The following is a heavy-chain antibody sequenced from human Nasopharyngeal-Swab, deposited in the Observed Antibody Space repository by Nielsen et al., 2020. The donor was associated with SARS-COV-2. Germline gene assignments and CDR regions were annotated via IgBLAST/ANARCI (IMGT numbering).Heavy chain of an antibody. V-gene: IGHV5-51*01. CDR1: GYIFTSYW. CDR2: IYSGDSDT. J-gene: IGHJ6*02. Sequence: GESLKTSCKGSGYIFTSYWIGWVRQTPGKGLEWMGIIYSGDSDTRYSPSFQGQVTISADKSISTAYLQWSSLKASDTAMYYCARHFGKEGASYYNYYGMDVWGQGTTVTVSS. D-gene: IGHD4/OR15-4a*01. CDR3: ARHFGKEGASYYNYYGMDV.